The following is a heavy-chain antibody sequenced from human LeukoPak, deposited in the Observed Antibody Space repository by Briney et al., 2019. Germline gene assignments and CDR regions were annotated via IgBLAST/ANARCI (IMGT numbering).Heavy chain of an antibody. V-gene: IGHV3-23*01. J-gene: IGHJ4*02. CDR3: AKDYTSGYDFFDY. CDR1: GFTFSSYA. Sequence: PGGSLGLSCAASGFTFSSYAMSWVRQAPGKGLEWVSAISGSGGSTYYADSVKGRFTISRDNSKNTLYLQMNSLRAEDTAVYYCAKDYTSGYDFFDYWGQGTLVTVSS. D-gene: IGHD5-12*01. CDR2: ISGSGGST.